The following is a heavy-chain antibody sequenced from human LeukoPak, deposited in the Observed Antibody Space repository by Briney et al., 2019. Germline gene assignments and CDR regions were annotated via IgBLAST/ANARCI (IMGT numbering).Heavy chain of an antibody. D-gene: IGHD6-19*01. J-gene: IGHJ4*02. CDR3: AKAQRSSGSLYYFDF. CDR2: ISNGGGST. V-gene: IGHV3-23*01. CDR1: GFTFSSYA. Sequence: PGGSQSLLCAASGFTFSSYAMSWVRQAPGKGLEWVSTISNGGGSTYYADSVKGRFTISRDNSKNTLYVQMNSLRADDTAVYYCAKAQRSSGSLYYFDFWGLGTLVTVSS.